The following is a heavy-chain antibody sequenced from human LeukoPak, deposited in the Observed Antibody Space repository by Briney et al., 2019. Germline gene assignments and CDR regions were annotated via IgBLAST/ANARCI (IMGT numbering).Heavy chain of an antibody. CDR3: ARRATVVTRPDAFDI. V-gene: IGHV5-51*01. D-gene: IGHD4-23*01. Sequence: PGESLKISCKGSGYRFTSYWIGWVRQMPGKGLEWMGIIYPGDSDTRYSPSFQGQVTISADKSTSTAYLQWSSLKASDTAMYYCARRATVVTRPDAFDIWGQGTMVTVSS. J-gene: IGHJ3*02. CDR2: IYPGDSDT. CDR1: GYRFTSYW.